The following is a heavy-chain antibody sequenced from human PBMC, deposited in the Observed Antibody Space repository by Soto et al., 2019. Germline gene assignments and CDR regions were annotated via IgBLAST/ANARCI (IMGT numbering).Heavy chain of an antibody. CDR2: INHSGST. CDR3: ARAGVERGKMVNWLAP. Sequence: PSETLSLTCAVYGGSFSGYYWSWIRQPPGKGLEWIGEINHSGSTNYNPSLKSRVTISVDTSKNQFSLKLSSVTAADTAVYYCARAGVERGKMVNWLAPGGKGPLVPAS. J-gene: IGHJ5*02. D-gene: IGHD7-27*01. V-gene: IGHV4-34*01. CDR1: GGSFSGYY.